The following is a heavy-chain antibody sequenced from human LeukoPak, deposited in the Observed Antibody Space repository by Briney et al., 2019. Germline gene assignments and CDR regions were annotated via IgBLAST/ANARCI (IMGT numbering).Heavy chain of an antibody. CDR2: TYYRSTWYN. V-gene: IGHV6-1*01. D-gene: IGHD2-2*01. Sequence: SQTLSLTCAISGDSVSSNSVTWNWIRQSPSRLLHRLGRTYYRSTWYNDYAVSVRGRITVNPDTSKNQFSLHLNSVTPEDTAVYYCARRLTQYDCFDPWGQGILVTVSS. J-gene: IGHJ5*02. CDR3: ARRLTQYDCFDP. CDR1: GDSVSSNSVT.